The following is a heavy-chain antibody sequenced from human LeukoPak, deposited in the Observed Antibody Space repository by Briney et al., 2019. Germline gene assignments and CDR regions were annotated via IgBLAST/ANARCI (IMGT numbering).Heavy chain of an antibody. CDR2: VNPNSGNT. D-gene: IGHD3-10*01. V-gene: IGHV1-8*01. CDR1: GYTFTSYD. J-gene: IGHJ6*03. CDR3: ARGVRGFRSEAFYYYMDV. Sequence: ASVKVSCKASGYTFTSYDINWVRQATGQGLEWMGWVNPNSGNTGYAQKFQGRVTMTRNTSISTAYMELSSLRFEDTAVYYCARGVRGFRSEAFYYYMDVWGKGTTVTVSS.